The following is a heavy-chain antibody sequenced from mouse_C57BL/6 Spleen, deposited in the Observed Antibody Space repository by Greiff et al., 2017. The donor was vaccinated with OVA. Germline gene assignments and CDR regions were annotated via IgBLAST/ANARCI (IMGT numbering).Heavy chain of an antibody. J-gene: IGHJ1*03. D-gene: IGHD2-1*01. CDR3: ARSDYGKSPCYFEV. Sequence: VQLQQSGAELVKPGASVKLSCTASGFNITDYYMPWVKQRPEQGLEWIGRIDPEDGETKYAPKFQGKATITADTSSNTAYLQRSRLTSEDTAFYYGARSDYGKSPCYFEVWGTGTTVTVSS. CDR1: GFNITDYY. CDR2: IDPEDGET. V-gene: IGHV14-2*01.